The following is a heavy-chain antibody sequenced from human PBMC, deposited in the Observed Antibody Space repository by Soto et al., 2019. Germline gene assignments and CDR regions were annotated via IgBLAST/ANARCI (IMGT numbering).Heavy chain of an antibody. D-gene: IGHD6-19*01. CDR1: GFTFSSYA. Sequence: GVSLRLSCAASGFTFSSYAMSWVRQAPGKGLEWVSAISGSGGSTYYADSVKGRFTISRDNSKNTLYLQMNSLRAEDTAVYYCAKDLGIAVAGTPYYFDYWGQGTLVTVSS. CDR3: AKDLGIAVAGTPYYFDY. J-gene: IGHJ4*02. CDR2: ISGSGGST. V-gene: IGHV3-23*01.